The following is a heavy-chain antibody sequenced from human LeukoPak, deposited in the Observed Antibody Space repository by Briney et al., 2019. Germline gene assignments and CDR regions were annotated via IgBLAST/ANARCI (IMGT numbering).Heavy chain of an antibody. D-gene: IGHD2-15*01. CDR2: IKEDGGEK. CDR1: GFTLSNYW. Sequence: GGSLRLSCAASGFTLSNYWMTWVRQAPGKGLEWVAHIKEDGGEKHYVDAVKGRFTIYRDNAKNSLYLQMNSLRGEDTAMYSCVRDRGYCSGGTCDALLDYWGQGTLVTVSS. CDR3: VRDRGYCSGGTCDALLDY. J-gene: IGHJ4*02. V-gene: IGHV3-7*01.